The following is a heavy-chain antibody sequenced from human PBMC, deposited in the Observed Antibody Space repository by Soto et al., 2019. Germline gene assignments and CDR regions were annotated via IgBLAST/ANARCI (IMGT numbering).Heavy chain of an antibody. CDR2: INVNNGNT. CDR3: AAGIRGGEGFDY. CDR1: GDPFASSG. D-gene: IGHD3-10*01. J-gene: IGHJ4*02. V-gene: IGHV1-18*01. Sequence: QVQLVQSGAEVKKPGASVKVSCKASGDPFASSGINWVRQAPGQGLEWMGWINVNNGNTNYAHKFQDRVTMTTDTSTTTVYMELRSLRSDDTAVYYCAAGIRGGEGFDYWGQGTLITVSS.